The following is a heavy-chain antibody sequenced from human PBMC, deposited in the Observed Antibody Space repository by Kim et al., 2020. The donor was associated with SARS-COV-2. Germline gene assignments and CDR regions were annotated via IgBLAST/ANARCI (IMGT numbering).Heavy chain of an antibody. D-gene: IGHD2-2*01. J-gene: IGHJ6*02. V-gene: IGHV7-4-1*02. CDR2: INTNTGNP. CDR1: GYTFTSYA. Sequence: ASVKVSCKASGYTFTSYAMNWVRQAPGQGLEWMGWINTNTGNPTYAQGFTGRFVFSLDTSVSTAYLQISSLKAEDTAVYYCARDMVLGYCSSTSCGYYYGMDVWGQGTTVTVSS. CDR3: ARDMVLGYCSSTSCGYYYGMDV.